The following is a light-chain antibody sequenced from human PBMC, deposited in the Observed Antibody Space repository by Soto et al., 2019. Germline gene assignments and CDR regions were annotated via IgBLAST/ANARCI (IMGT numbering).Light chain of an antibody. CDR1: QSISSW. CDR3: QQYNSYPLT. V-gene: IGKV1-5*03. Sequence: DIQMTQSPSTLSASVGDRDTITCRASQSISSWLAWYQQKPGKAPNLLIYKASSLESGVPSRFSGSGSGTEFTLTISSLQPDDFPTYYCQQYNSYPLTFGGGTKVEIK. J-gene: IGKJ4*01. CDR2: KAS.